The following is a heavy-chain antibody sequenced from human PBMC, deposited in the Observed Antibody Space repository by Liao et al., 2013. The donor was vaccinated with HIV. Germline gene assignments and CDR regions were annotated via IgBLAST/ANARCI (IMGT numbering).Heavy chain of an antibody. V-gene: IGHV4-61*02. Sequence: QVQLQESGSGLVKPSETLSLTCTVSGGSISSGSYYWSWIRQPAGKGLEWIGRIYTSGSTNYNPSLKSRVTISIDTSKNQFSLKLSSVTAADTAVYYCARSMLLRPNWFDPWGQGTLVTVSS. CDR1: GGSISSGSYY. CDR3: ARSMLLRPNWFDP. J-gene: IGHJ5*02. D-gene: IGHD2-15*01. CDR2: IYTSGST.